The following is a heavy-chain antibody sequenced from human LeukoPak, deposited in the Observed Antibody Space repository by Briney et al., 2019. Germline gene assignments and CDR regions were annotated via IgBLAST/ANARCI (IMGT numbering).Heavy chain of an antibody. Sequence: PSETLSLTCSVSGGSITSYYWSWLRRPPGKGLEWIGHVSDGVRTNYSPSLRSRVSISVDTSKNQFPLKLNSVTAADTAVYYCARGRRIVVVPAAYGPWGQGTLVTVSS. D-gene: IGHD2-2*01. CDR2: VSDGVRT. CDR1: GGSITSYY. J-gene: IGHJ5*02. CDR3: ARGRRIVVVPAAYGP. V-gene: IGHV4-59*01.